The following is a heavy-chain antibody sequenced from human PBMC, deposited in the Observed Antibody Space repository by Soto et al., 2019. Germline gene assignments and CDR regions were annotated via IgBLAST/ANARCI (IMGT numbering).Heavy chain of an antibody. CDR1: GGTFSSYT. CDR2: IIPIFGTA. V-gene: IGHV1-69*12. CDR3: ARGNHRWLQLWYFDL. J-gene: IGHJ2*01. D-gene: IGHD5-12*01. Sequence: QVQLVQSGAEVKKPGSSVTVSCKASGGTFSSYTISWVRQAPGQGLEWMGGIIPIFGTANDAQKFQGRVTITADECTSTAYMELSSLRSEDTAVYYCARGNHRWLQLWYFDLWGRGTLVTVSS.